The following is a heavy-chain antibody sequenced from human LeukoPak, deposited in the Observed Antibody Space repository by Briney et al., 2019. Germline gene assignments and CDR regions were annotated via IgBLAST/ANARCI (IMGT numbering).Heavy chain of an antibody. CDR1: GYTFTSYA. CDR3: ARVGYSSSWYFKN. D-gene: IGHD6-13*01. CDR2: INAGNGNT. Sequence: ASVKVSCKASGYTFTSYAMHWVRQAPGQRLEWMGWINAGNGNTKYSQKFQGRVTMTTDTSTSTAYMELRSLRSDDTAVYYCARVGYSSSWYFKNWGQGTLVTVSS. J-gene: IGHJ4*02. V-gene: IGHV1-3*01.